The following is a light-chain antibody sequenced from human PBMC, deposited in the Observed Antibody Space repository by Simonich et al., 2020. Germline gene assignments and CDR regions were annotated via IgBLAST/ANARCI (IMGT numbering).Light chain of an antibody. CDR2: GAS. CDR1: QSVSSSY. J-gene: IGKJ2*01. V-gene: IGKV3-20*01. CDR3: QQYGSSPYT. Sequence: EIVLTQSPGTLSLSPGERATLSCRASQSVSSSYLAWYQQKPGQAPRLLIYGASSRATCIPDRFSGRGSGTDFTLTISRLEPEDFAVYDCQQYGSSPYTFGQGTKLEIK.